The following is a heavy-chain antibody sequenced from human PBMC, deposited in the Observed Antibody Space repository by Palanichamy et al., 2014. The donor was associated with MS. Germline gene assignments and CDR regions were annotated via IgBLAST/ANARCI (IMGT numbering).Heavy chain of an antibody. D-gene: IGHD2-15*01. CDR2: ISSSSSYI. CDR1: GFTFSSYS. CDR3: ARDKPVAATPPPFDP. J-gene: IGHJ5*02. V-gene: IGHV3-21*01. Sequence: EVQLVESGGGLVKPGGSLRLSCAASGFTFSSYSMNWVRQAPGKGLEWVSSISSSSSYIYYADSVKGRFTISRDNAKNSLYLQMNSLRAEDTAVYYCARDKPVAATPPPFDPWGQGTLVTVSS.